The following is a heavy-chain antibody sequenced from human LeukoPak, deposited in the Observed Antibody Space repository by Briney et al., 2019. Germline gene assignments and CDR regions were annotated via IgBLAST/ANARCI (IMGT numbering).Heavy chain of an antibody. J-gene: IGHJ6*03. D-gene: IGHD5-24*01. CDR1: GGSISSHY. V-gene: IGHV4-59*11. CDR3: ARGERWLQGIYYYYYMDV. Sequence: SETLSLTCTVPGGSISSHYWSWIRQSPGKGLEWIGFMHYRGNTNSNPSLRSRVTISMDTSKNQFSLKMSSVTAADTAVYYCARGERWLQGIYYYYYMDVWGKGTTVTVSS. CDR2: MHYRGNT.